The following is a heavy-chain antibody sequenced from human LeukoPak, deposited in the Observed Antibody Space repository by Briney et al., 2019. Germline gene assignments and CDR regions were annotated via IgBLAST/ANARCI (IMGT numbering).Heavy chain of an antibody. CDR3: AKDHRMITFGGVIVILPYHDAFDI. CDR1: GFAVSSNY. CDR2: IYSGGST. J-gene: IGHJ3*02. D-gene: IGHD3-16*02. V-gene: IGHV3-53*01. Sequence: GGSLRLPCAVSGFAVSSNYMSWVRQAPGKGLEWVSVIYSGGSTYYADSVKGRFTISRDNSKNTLYLQMNSLRAEDTAVYYCAKDHRMITFGGVIVILPYHDAFDIWGQGTMVTVSS.